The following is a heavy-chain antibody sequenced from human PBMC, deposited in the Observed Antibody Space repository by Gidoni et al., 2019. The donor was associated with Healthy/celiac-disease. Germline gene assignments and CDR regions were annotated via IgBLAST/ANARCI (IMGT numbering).Heavy chain of an antibody. Sequence: EVQLVESGGGLVKPGGSLRLSCAASGFTFSSYSMNWVRQAPGKGLEWVSSISSSSSYIYYADSVKGRFTISRDNAKNSLYLQMNSLRAEDTAVYYCARDKGRKGIGVHTRYGMDVWGQGTTVTVSS. CDR2: ISSSSSYI. J-gene: IGHJ6*02. CDR3: ARDKGRKGIGVHTRYGMDV. CDR1: GFTFSSYS. D-gene: IGHD1-1*01. V-gene: IGHV3-21*01.